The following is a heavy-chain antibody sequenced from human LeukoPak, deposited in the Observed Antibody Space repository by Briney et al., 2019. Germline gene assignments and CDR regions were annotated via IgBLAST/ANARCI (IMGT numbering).Heavy chain of an antibody. CDR2: ISWNSGSI. CDR1: GFTFDDYA. V-gene: IGHV3-9*01. Sequence: GGSLRLSCAASGFTFDDYAMHWVRQAPGKGLEWVSGISWNSGSIGYADSVKGRFTISRDNAKNSLYLQMNSLRAEDTALYYCAKAVLNSSGENYWGQGTLVTASS. CDR3: AKAVLNSSGENY. J-gene: IGHJ4*02. D-gene: IGHD6-19*01.